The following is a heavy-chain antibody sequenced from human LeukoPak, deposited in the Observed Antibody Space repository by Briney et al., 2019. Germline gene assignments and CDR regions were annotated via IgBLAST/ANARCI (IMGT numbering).Heavy chain of an antibody. CDR1: GGSISSYY. V-gene: IGHV4-59*01. D-gene: IGHD3-22*01. J-gene: IGHJ5*02. Sequence: SETLSLTCTVSGGSISSYYWSWIRQPPGKGLEWIGYIYYSGSTNYNPSLKSRVTISVDTSKNQFSLKLSSVTAADTAVYYCARVRFPDYYYDSSGYLGWFDPWGQGTLVTVSS. CDR2: IYYSGST. CDR3: ARVRFPDYYYDSSGYLGWFDP.